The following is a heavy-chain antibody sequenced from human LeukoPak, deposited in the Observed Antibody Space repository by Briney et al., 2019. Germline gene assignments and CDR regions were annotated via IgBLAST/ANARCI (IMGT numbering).Heavy chain of an antibody. J-gene: IGHJ4*02. CDR1: GINLSNYG. CDR3: AKRGVVIRVILVGFHKEAYYFDS. CDR2: ISGSGGGP. D-gene: IGHD3-22*01. Sequence: GSLRLSCAVSGINLSNYGMSWVRQAPGKGLEWVAGISGSGGGPTYADSVKGRFTISRDNAKNTLFLQMNSLRADDTAVYFCAKRGVVIRVILVGFHKEAYYFDSWGQGALVTVSS. V-gene: IGHV3-23*01.